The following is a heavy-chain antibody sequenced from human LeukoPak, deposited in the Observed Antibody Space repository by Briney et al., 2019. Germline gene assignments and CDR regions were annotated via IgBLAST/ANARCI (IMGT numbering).Heavy chain of an antibody. CDR1: GYTFTSYY. CDR3: ARASASYGCDY. J-gene: IGHJ4*02. Sequence: ASVKVSCKASGYTFTSYYMHWVRQAPGQGLEWMGKINPSGGSTSYAQKFQGRVTMTRDTSTSTVYMELSSLRSEDTAVYYCARASASYGCDYWGQGTLVTVSS. D-gene: IGHD5-18*01. CDR2: INPSGGST. V-gene: IGHV1-46*01.